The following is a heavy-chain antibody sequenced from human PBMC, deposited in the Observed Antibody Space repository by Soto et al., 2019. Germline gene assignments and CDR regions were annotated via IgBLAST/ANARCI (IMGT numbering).Heavy chain of an antibody. Sequence: GASVKVSCKASGYTFTGYYMHWVRQAPGQGLEWMGWINPNSGGTNYAQKFQGWVTMTRDTSISTAYMKLSSVTAADTAVYYCARVPDYWGQGILVTVSS. V-gene: IGHV1-2*04. D-gene: IGHD2-2*01. J-gene: IGHJ4*02. CDR1: GYTFTGYY. CDR2: INPNSGGT. CDR3: ARVPDY.